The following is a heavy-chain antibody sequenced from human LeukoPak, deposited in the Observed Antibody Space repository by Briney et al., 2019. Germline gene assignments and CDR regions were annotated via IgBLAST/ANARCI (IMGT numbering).Heavy chain of an antibody. D-gene: IGHD1-1*01. CDR1: GFAFSNYL. V-gene: IGHV3-7*01. Sequence: GGSLRLSCAASGFAFSNYLMTWVRQAPGKGLEGVANIKQDGSEKDHVESAQGRFIISRDNARASLYLQMNRLRLEDTAVYYCARSGPNDVQIKTRTYDYWGQGTLVIVSS. CDR3: ARSGPNDVQIKTRTYDY. CDR2: IKQDGSEK. J-gene: IGHJ4*02.